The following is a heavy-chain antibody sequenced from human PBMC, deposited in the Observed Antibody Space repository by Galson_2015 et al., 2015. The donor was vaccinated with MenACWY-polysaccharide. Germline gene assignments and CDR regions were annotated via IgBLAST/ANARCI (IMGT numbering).Heavy chain of an antibody. V-gene: IGHV3-66*02. D-gene: IGHD5-24*01. CDR1: GFTVRNSY. CDR3: AREASTMATIYYFDY. Sequence: SLRLSCAASGFTVRNSYMTWVRQAPGKGLEWVSIIYSDDRTFYADSVKGRFTISRDNSKNTPHLQMNSLRPEDTAVYYCAREASTMATIYYFDYWGQGTLVTVSS. CDR2: IYSDDRT. J-gene: IGHJ4*02.